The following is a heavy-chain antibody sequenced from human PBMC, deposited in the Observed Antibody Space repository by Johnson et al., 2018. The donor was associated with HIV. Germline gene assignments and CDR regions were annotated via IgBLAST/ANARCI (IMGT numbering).Heavy chain of an antibody. J-gene: IGHJ3*02. CDR3: AKSAPFYYDSPADAFDI. CDR2: IHNDGSST. D-gene: IGHD3-22*01. Sequence: VQLVESGGGVVQPGRSLRLSCAASGFTFSSYWMHWVRQAPGKGLVWVSRIHNDGSSTSYADSVKGRFTISRDNAKNTLYLQMSSLRAEDTAVYYCAKSAPFYYDSPADAFDIWGQGTMVTVSS. CDR1: GFTFSSYW. V-gene: IGHV3-74*02.